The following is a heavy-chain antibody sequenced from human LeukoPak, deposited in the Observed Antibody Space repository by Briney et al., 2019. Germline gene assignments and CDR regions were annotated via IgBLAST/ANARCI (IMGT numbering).Heavy chain of an antibody. CDR2: INPNSGGT. CDR3: ARGGPTRPLPKNWFDP. CDR1: GYTFTGYY. J-gene: IGHJ5*02. Sequence: ASVKVSCKASGYTFTGYYMHWVRQAPGQGLEWMGWINPNSGGTNYAQKFQGWVTITRNTSISTAYMELSSLRSEDTAVYYCARGGPTRPLPKNWFDPWGQGTLVTVSS. V-gene: IGHV1-2*04. D-gene: IGHD4-11*01.